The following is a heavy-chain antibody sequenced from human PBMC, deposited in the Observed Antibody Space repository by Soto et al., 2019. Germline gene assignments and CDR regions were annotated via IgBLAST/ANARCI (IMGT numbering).Heavy chain of an antibody. CDR3: ARDRFVAVTTDGDAFDI. Sequence: ASVKVSCKASGYTFTSYYMHWVRQAPGQGLEWMGIINPSGGSTSYAQKFQGRVTMTRDTSTSTVYMELSSLRSEDTAVYYCARDRFVAVTTDGDAFDIWGQGTLVTVSS. D-gene: IGHD4-17*01. CDR1: GYTFTSYY. J-gene: IGHJ4*02. CDR2: INPSGGST. V-gene: IGHV1-46*01.